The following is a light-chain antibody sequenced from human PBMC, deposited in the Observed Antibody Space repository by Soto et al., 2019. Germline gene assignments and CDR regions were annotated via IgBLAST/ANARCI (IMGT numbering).Light chain of an antibody. CDR3: CAYAGSNTLYV. CDR1: SSDIGSYNL. V-gene: IGLV2-23*01. Sequence: QSVLTQPASVSWSPGHSITISCTGTSSDIGSYNLVSWYQQHPGKAPKLMIYEGTKRPSGVSNRFSGSKSGNTASLTISGLQAEDEADYYCCAYAGSNTLYVFGTGTKVTVL. J-gene: IGLJ1*01. CDR2: EGT.